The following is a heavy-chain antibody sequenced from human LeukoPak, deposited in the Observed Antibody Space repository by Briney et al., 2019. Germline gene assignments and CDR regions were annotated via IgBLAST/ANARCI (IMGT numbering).Heavy chain of an antibody. CDR3: ARAKAVYYYDSSGYYRTEYFQH. J-gene: IGHJ1*01. V-gene: IGHV1-18*01. Sequence: ASVKVSCKASGYTFVNYGINWVRQAPGQGLEWMGWISAYNGNTNYAQKLQGRVTMTTDTSTSTAYMELRSLRSDDTAVYYCARAKAVYYYDSSGYYRTEYFQHWGQGTLVTVSS. CDR2: ISAYNGNT. CDR1: GYTFVNYG. D-gene: IGHD3-22*01.